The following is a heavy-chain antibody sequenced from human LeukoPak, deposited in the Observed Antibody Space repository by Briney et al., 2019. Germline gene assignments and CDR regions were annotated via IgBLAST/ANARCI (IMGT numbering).Heavy chain of an antibody. Sequence: SETLSLTCTVSGGSISSYYWRWSRQPPGKGLEWIGYIYYSGRTSYNPSLQSRVTMSVDTSKNHFSLKLSSVTAADTAVYYCARSYPGYYFDYWGQGTLVTVSS. CDR1: GGSISSYY. D-gene: IGHD3-16*02. CDR2: IYYSGRT. J-gene: IGHJ4*02. CDR3: ARSYPGYYFDY. V-gene: IGHV4-59*01.